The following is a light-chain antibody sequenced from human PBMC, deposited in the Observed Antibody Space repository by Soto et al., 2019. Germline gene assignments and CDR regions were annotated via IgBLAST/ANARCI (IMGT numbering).Light chain of an antibody. CDR2: EVS. V-gene: IGLV2-14*01. CDR3: SSYTSSSTPYV. Sequence: QSALTQPASVSGSPGQSITISCTGTSSDVGGYNYDSWYQQHPGKAPKLMIYEVSNRPSGVSNRFSGSKSGNTASLSISGLQAEDEADYYCSSYTSSSTPYVFGPGTKVTVL. J-gene: IGLJ1*01. CDR1: SSDVGGYNY.